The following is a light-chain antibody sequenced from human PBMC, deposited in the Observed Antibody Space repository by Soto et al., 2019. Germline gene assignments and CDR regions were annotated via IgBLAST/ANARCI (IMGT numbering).Light chain of an antibody. J-gene: IGLJ1*01. CDR3: CSYTSSSPYA. CDR2: DVS. CDR1: SSDVGGYKY. Sequence: QSALTQPASVSGSPGQSITISCTGTSSDVGGYKYVSWYQQHPGKAPKLLIYDVSNRPSGVSNRFSGSKSDNTASLTISGLQTEDEADYYCCSYTSSSPYAFGTGTKLTVL. V-gene: IGLV2-14*01.